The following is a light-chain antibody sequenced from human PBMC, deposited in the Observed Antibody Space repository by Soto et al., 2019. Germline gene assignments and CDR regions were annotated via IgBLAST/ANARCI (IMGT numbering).Light chain of an antibody. CDR3: QQYYSTPQNT. Sequence: DIVMTQSPDSLAVSVGERATINCKCSQSVLYSSNNKNYLAWYQQKPGQPPKLLIYWASTRESGVPDRFSGSGSGTDFTLTICSLQAVDVAVYYCQQYYSTPQNTFGQGTKLEIK. V-gene: IGKV4-1*01. CDR1: QSVLYSSNNKNY. J-gene: IGKJ2*01. CDR2: WAS.